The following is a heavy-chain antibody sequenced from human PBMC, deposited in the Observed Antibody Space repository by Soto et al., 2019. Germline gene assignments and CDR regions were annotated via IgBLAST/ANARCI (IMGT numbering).Heavy chain of an antibody. Sequence: SVKVSCKASGGTFSSYTISWVRQAPGQGLEWMGRIIPILGIANYAQKFQGRVTITADKSTSTAYMELSSLRSEDTAVYYCARDLGGPPIDDILTGTLDYWGQGTLVTVSS. J-gene: IGHJ4*02. CDR1: GGTFSSYT. CDR3: ARDLGGPPIDDILTGTLDY. V-gene: IGHV1-69*04. CDR2: IIPILGIA. D-gene: IGHD3-9*01.